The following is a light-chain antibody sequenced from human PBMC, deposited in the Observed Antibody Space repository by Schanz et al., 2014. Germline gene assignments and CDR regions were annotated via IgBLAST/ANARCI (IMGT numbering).Light chain of an antibody. V-gene: IGKV3-15*01. Sequence: EIVMTQSPATLSVSPGERATLSCRASQSVSDNLVWYQQKFGQAPRLLIYNAVTRATGIPARFSGSWSGTEFTLTISSLQSEDLAVYYCQQYHIWPPWTFGQGTKVEIK. CDR1: QSVSDN. CDR3: QQYHIWPPWT. CDR2: NAV. J-gene: IGKJ1*01.